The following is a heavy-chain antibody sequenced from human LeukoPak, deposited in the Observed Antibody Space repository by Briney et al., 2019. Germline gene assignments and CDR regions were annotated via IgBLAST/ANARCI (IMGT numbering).Heavy chain of an antibody. D-gene: IGHD2-21*02. CDR3: AKDLGGDGNSDY. V-gene: IGHV3-23*01. J-gene: IGHJ4*02. Sequence: GGSLRLSCAASGFTFSGYAMSWVRRAPGKGLEWVSAINGSGGSTYYADSVKGRFTISRDNSKNTLYLQMNSLRAEDTAVYYCAKDLGGDGNSDYWGQGTLVTVSS. CDR2: INGSGGST. CDR1: GFTFSGYA.